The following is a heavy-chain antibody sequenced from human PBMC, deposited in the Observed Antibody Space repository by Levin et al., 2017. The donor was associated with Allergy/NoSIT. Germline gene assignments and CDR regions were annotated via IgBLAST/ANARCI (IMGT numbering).Heavy chain of an antibody. CDR2: INPNSGGT. Sequence: ASVKVSCKASGYTFTGYYMHWVRQAPGQGLEWMGRINPNSGGTNYAQKFQGRVTMTRDTSISTAYMELSRLRSDDTAVYYCARDFGRTGTPFDYWGQGTLVTVSS. CDR1: GYTFTGYY. D-gene: IGHD1-7*01. CDR3: ARDFGRTGTPFDY. V-gene: IGHV1-2*06. J-gene: IGHJ4*02.